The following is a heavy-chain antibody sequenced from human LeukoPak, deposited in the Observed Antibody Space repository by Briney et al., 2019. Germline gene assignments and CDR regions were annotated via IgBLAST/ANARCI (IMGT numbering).Heavy chain of an antibody. CDR3: ARDLDFGMGSGYCE. CDR2: IKQDGSEK. J-gene: IGHJ4*02. D-gene: IGHD3-22*01. Sequence: PGGSLRLSCAASGFTFSSYWKSWVRQAPGKGLEWVANIKQDGSEKYYVDSVKGRFTISRDNAKNSLYPQMNSLRAEDTAVYYCARDLDFGMGSGYCEWGQEPWSPSPQ. CDR1: GFTFSSYW. V-gene: IGHV3-7*01.